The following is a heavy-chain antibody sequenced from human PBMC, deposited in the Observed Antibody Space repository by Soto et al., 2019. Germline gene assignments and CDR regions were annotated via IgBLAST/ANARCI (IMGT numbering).Heavy chain of an antibody. CDR2: IGTAGDT. Sequence: EVQLVESGGGLVQPGGSLRLSCAASGFTFSSYDMHWVRQATGKGLEWVSAIGTAGDTYYPGSVKGRFTISRENAKNSLYLQMNGSRAGDTGVYYCARGDLPLAYDYGDLLHWYFDLTGRGALVAVPS. V-gene: IGHV3-13*04. J-gene: IGHJ2*01. CDR3: ARGDLPLAYDYGDLLHWYFDL. CDR1: GFTFSSYD. D-gene: IGHD4-17*01.